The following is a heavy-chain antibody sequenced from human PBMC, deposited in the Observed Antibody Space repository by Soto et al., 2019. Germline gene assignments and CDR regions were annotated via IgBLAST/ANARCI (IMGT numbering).Heavy chain of an antibody. Sequence: RGESRQLSCKVSGYSFAGYWITWVRQKPWKGLEWMGRIDPSDSQTYYSPSFRGHVTISVTKSITTVFLQWSSLRASDTAMYYCARQIYDSDTGPNFQYYFDSWGQGTPVTVSS. CDR2: IDPSDSQT. D-gene: IGHD3-22*01. CDR3: ARQIYDSDTGPNFQYYFDS. V-gene: IGHV5-10-1*01. J-gene: IGHJ4*02. CDR1: GYSFAGYW.